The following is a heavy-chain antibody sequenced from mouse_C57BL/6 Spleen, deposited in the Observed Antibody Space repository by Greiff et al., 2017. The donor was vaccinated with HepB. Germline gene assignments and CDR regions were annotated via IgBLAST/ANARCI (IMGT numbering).Heavy chain of an antibody. J-gene: IGHJ1*03. D-gene: IGHD1-1*01. CDR3: ARGLLRGDWYFDV. CDR2: ISSGSSTI. Sequence: EVKVVESGGGLVKPGGSLKLSCAASGFTFSDYGMHWVRQAPEKGLEWVAYISSGSSTIYYADTVKGRFTISRDNAKNTLFLQMTSLRSEDTAMYYCARGLLRGDWYFDVWGTGTTVTVSS. V-gene: IGHV5-17*01. CDR1: GFTFSDYG.